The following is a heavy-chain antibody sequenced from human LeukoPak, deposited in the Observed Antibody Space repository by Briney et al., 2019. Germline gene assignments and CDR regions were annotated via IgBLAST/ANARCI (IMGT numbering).Heavy chain of an antibody. CDR1: GYTFTSYD. J-gene: IGHJ4*02. Sequence: ASVKVSCKASGYTFTSYDINWVRQATGQGLEWMGWISAYNGNTNYAQKLQGRVTMTTDTSTSTAYMELRSLRSDDTAVYYCARELYYYDSSGSYGDYWGQGTLVTVSS. V-gene: IGHV1-18*01. CDR2: ISAYNGNT. CDR3: ARELYYYDSSGSYGDY. D-gene: IGHD3-22*01.